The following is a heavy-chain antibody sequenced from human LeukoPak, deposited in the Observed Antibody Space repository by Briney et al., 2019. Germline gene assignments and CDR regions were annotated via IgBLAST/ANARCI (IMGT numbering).Heavy chain of an antibody. D-gene: IGHD6-13*01. CDR3: ARTIAAAAYFAFDI. V-gene: IGHV4-59*08. CDR1: GGSISSYY. Sequence: PSETLSLTCTVSGGSISSYYWSWIRQPPGKGLEWIGYIYYSGSTNYNPSLKSRVTISVDTSKNQFSLKLSSVTAADTAVYYCARTIAAAAYFAFDIWGQGTMVTVSS. J-gene: IGHJ3*02. CDR2: IYYSGST.